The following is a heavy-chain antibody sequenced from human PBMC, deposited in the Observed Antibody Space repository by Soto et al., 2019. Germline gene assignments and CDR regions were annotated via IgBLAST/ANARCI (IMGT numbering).Heavy chain of an antibody. CDR3: ATSQKGYNWNYFDH. CDR1: GGSVSGSYYY. D-gene: IGHD1-1*01. Sequence: ETLSLTCAVSGGSVSGSYYYWAWLRQSPGKGPEWIGSVFHTGFTSYNPSLESRVSVSVDTSKSQFSLKLSAVTASDTAVYYCATSQKGYNWNYFDHWGQGALVTVSS. J-gene: IGHJ4*02. CDR2: VFHTGFT. V-gene: IGHV4-39*01.